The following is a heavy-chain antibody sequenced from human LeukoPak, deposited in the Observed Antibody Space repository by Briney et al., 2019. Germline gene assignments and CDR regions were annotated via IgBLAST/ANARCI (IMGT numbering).Heavy chain of an antibody. CDR1: GFTFSSSA. CDR3: ARDVGATGYFDY. Sequence: GGSLRLSCAASGFTFSSSAMHWVRQAPGKGLEWVALISYDGSNKYYADSVKGRFTISRDSSKNTLYLQMNSLRAEDTAVYYCARDVGATGYFDYWGQGTLVTVSS. J-gene: IGHJ4*02. D-gene: IGHD1-26*01. V-gene: IGHV3-30-3*01. CDR2: ISYDGSNK.